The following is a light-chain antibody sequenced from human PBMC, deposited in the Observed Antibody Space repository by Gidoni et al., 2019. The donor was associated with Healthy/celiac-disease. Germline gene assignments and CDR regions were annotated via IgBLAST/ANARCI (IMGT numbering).Light chain of an antibody. CDR2: LGS. J-gene: IGKJ2*01. CDR3: MQALQTPYT. CDR1: QSLLHSNGYNY. Sequence: VITQPPPSLPVTPGEPASTPCRSSQSLLHSNGYNYLDWYLQKPGQSPQLLIYLGSNRASGVPDRFSGSGSGTDFTLKISRVEAEDVGVYYCMQALQTPYTFGQETKLGIK. V-gene: IGKV2-28*01.